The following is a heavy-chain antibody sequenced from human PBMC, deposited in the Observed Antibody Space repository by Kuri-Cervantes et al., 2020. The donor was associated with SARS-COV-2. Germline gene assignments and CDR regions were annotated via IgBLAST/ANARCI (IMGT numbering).Heavy chain of an antibody. CDR3: ARGGMVRFLYY. CDR1: GGSINNYY. Sequence: SETLSLTCTVSGGSINNYYWSWIRQPPGKGLEWIGYIYDRANTNYNTSLRSRVTMSVDTSKNQVSLKLTSVTAADTAVYYCARGGMVRFLYYWGQGTLVTVSS. CDR2: IYDRANT. V-gene: IGHV4-59*01. J-gene: IGHJ4*02. D-gene: IGHD3-3*01.